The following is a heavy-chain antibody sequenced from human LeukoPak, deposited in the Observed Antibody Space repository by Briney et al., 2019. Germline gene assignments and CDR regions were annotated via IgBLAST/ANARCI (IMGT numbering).Heavy chain of an antibody. CDR2: INHSGST. J-gene: IGHJ4*02. Sequence: ASETLSLTCAVYGGSFSGYYRSWIRQPPGKGLEWIGEINHSGSTNYNPSLKSRVTISVDTSKNQFSLKLSSVTAADTAVYYCARARGWYGEGDYWGQGTLVTVSS. D-gene: IGHD6-19*01. V-gene: IGHV4-34*01. CDR1: GGSFSGYY. CDR3: ARARGWYGEGDY.